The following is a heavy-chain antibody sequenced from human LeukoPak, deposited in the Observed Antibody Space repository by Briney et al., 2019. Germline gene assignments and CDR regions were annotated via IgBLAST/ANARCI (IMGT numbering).Heavy chain of an antibody. CDR1: GFTLSSYA. J-gene: IGHJ4*02. D-gene: IGHD1-26*01. CDR2: ITGTGDST. Sequence: PGGSLRLSCAASGFTLSSYAMNWVRQAPGKGLEWVSGITGTGDSTYYADSVKGRFTISRDNSKKTLYLQMNRLRAEDTAVYHCASSGSSSGTGSAGYWGEGTLVTVPS. CDR3: ASSGSSSGTGSAGY. V-gene: IGHV3-23*01.